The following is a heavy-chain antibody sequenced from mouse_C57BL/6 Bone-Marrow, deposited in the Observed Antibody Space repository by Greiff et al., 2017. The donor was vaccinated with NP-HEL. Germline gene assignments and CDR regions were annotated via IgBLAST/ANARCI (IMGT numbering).Heavy chain of an antibody. Sequence: EVQLQQSGPVLVKPGASVKMSCKASGYTFTDYYMNWVKQSHGKSLEWIGVINPYNGGTSYNQKFKGKATLTVDKSSSTAYMELNSLTSEDSAVYYCARSFYYYGRRAWFAYWGQGTLVTVSA. V-gene: IGHV1-19*01. CDR1: GYTFTDYY. D-gene: IGHD1-1*01. CDR2: INPYNGGT. CDR3: ARSFYYYGRRAWFAY. J-gene: IGHJ3*01.